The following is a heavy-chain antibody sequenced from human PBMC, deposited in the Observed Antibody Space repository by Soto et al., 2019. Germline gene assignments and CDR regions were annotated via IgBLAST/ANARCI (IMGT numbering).Heavy chain of an antibody. CDR1: GFAFSSYA. Sequence: QVQLVESGGGVVQPGRSLRLSCAASGFAFSSYAMHWVRQAPGKGLEWVAVISYDGSNKYYADSVKGRFTISRDNSKNTLYLQMNSRRAEVTAVYYCARDLSGSGDWGQGTLVTVSS. D-gene: IGHD3-10*01. CDR3: ARDLSGSGD. CDR2: ISYDGSNK. J-gene: IGHJ4*02. V-gene: IGHV3-30-3*01.